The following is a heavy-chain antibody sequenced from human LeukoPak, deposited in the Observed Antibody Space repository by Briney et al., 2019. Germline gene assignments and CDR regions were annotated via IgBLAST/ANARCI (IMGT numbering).Heavy chain of an antibody. V-gene: IGHV3-7*01. CDR2: VKEDGSEK. CDR3: AKATTGFLEWLFGDY. Sequence: PGGSLRLSCAASGFNFNSCWMSWVRQAPGKGLEWVANVKEDGSEKNYVGSVKGRFTISRDNAKNSLYLQMNSLRAEDTAVYYCAKATTGFLEWLFGDYWGQGTLVTVSS. D-gene: IGHD3-3*01. CDR1: GFNFNSCW. J-gene: IGHJ4*02.